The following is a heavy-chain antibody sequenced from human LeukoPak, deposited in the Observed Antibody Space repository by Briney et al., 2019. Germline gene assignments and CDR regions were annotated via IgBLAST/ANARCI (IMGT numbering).Heavy chain of an antibody. D-gene: IGHD3-3*01. CDR2: ISWDGGRT. CDR1: GFTFSSYS. CDR3: AKDIDRSGPYCYYMDV. V-gene: IGHV3-43*01. Sequence: GGSLRLSCAASGFTFSSYSMNWVRQAPGKGLEWVSLISWDGGRTYYADSVKGRFTISRDNSKNSLYLQMNSLRTEDTALYYCAKDIDRSGPYCYYMDVWGKGTTVTVSS. J-gene: IGHJ6*03.